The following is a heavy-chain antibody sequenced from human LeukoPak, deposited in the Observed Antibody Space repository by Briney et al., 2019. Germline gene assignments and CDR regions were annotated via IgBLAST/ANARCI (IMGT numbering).Heavy chain of an antibody. D-gene: IGHD5-12*01. CDR3: ARDGGYDY. CDR1: GFSFSGYS. V-gene: IGHV3-30*04. J-gene: IGHJ4*02. CDR2: ISYDGSYT. Sequence: PGGSLRLSCAASGFSFSGYSMIWVRQAPGHGLEWVALISYDGSYTYYAESVKGRFTVSRDNSRNILYVQTNSLRTDDTAVYYCARDGGYDYWGQGTLVTVSS.